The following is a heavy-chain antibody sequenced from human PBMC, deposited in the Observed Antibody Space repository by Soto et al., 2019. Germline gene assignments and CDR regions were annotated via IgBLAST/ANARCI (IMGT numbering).Heavy chain of an antibody. CDR3: ARASSSWRTPFDY. D-gene: IGHD6-13*01. Sequence: ASVKVSCKASGYTFTSYAMHWVRQAPGQRLEWMGWINAGNGNTKYSQKFQGRVTITRDTSASTAYMELSSLRSEDTAVYYCARASSSWRTPFDYWGQGTLVTVSS. J-gene: IGHJ4*02. CDR2: INAGNGNT. CDR1: GYTFTSYA. V-gene: IGHV1-3*01.